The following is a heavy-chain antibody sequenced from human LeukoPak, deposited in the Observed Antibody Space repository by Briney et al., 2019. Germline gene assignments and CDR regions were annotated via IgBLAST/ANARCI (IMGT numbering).Heavy chain of an antibody. CDR2: ISSSSSTI. D-gene: IGHD3-22*01. CDR3: AKDRGYYYDSSGYPRFDYGMDV. CDR1: GFTFSTYS. J-gene: IGHJ6*02. Sequence: PGGSLRLSCTASGFTFSTYSMNWVRQAPGKGLEWVSYISSSSSTIYYADSVKGRFTISRDNSKNTLYLQMNSLRAEDAAVYYCAKDRGYYYDSSGYPRFDYGMDVWGQGTTVTVSS. V-gene: IGHV3-48*01.